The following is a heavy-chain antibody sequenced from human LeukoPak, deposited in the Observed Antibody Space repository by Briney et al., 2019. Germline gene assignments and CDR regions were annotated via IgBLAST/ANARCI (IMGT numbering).Heavy chain of an antibody. V-gene: IGHV1-2*06. CDR1: GYTFSGDY. D-gene: IGHD1-26*01. CDR2: IRSNSEDI. CDR3: AREPKQVIREFDY. J-gene: IGHJ4*02. Sequence: VASVKVSCKASGYTFSGDYMHWVRQAPGQGLEWMGRIRSNSEDIQYAQKFQGRVTMTWDTSTSTAYMELTRLTPDDTAVYYCAREPKQVIREFDYWGQGTLVTVSS.